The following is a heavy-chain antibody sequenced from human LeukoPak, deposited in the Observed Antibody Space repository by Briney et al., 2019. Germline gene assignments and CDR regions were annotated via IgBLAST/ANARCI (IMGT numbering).Heavy chain of an antibody. J-gene: IGHJ4*02. D-gene: IGHD1-1*01. V-gene: IGHV3-7*04. Sequence: GGSLRLSCAASGFTFSTYWMTGVRQAPGKGTEWVANIKEDGSATYYVDSVKGRFTISRDNAKKSLYLQMNSLRAEDTAVYYCARDSPGYLAYDSWGQGTLVTVSS. CDR2: IKEDGSAT. CDR3: ARDSPGYLAYDS. CDR1: GFTFSTYW.